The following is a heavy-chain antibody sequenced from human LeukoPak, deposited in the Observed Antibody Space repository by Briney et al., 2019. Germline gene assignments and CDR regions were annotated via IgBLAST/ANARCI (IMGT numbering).Heavy chain of an antibody. Sequence: GGSLRLSCAASGFTFSSYGMHWVRQAPGKGLEWVAVISYDGSNKYYADSVKGRFTISRDNSKNTLYLQLNSLRAEDTAVYYCARGVVYGDYEDYWGQGTLVSVSS. J-gene: IGHJ4*02. CDR3: ARGVVYGDYEDY. CDR1: GFTFSSYG. CDR2: ISYDGSNK. V-gene: IGHV3-30*03. D-gene: IGHD4-17*01.